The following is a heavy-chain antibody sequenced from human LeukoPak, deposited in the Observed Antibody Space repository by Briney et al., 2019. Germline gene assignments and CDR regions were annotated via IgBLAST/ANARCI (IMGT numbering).Heavy chain of an antibody. CDR1: GFTFSRYA. V-gene: IGHV3-23*01. CDR3: AKVRTAIVDY. Sequence: GASLRLSCAASGFTFSRYAMSWVSQAPGKGLEGVSAISGSGGSTYYADSVKGRFTISRDNSKKTLYLQMNSLRAEDTAVYYCAKVRTAIVDYWGQGTLVTVSS. CDR2: ISGSGGST. D-gene: IGHD5-18*01. J-gene: IGHJ4*02.